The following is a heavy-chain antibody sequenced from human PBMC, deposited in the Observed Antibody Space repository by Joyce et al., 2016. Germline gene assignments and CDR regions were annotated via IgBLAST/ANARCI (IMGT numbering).Heavy chain of an antibody. CDR3: ARVRAIFGVGTVFDY. V-gene: IGHV3-48*02. J-gene: IGHJ4*02. Sequence: EVELVESGGGLVQPGGSLTLSCASSGFSFSSYSMTWVRQAPGKGLEWGSYITSSSATMSYADSVKGRFTTSRDNAKNSVYLQMNSLRDEDTAVYYCARVRAIFGVGTVFDYWGQGTLVTVSS. CDR1: GFSFSSYS. D-gene: IGHD3-3*01. CDR2: ITSSSATM.